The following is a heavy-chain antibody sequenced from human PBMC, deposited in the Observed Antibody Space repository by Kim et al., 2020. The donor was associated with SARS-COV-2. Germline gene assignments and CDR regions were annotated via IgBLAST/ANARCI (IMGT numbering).Heavy chain of an antibody. V-gene: IGHV4-34*01. CDR2: ISDSGST. Sequence: SETLSLTCAVYGGSFSGYSWTWIRQPQGKGLEWIGEISDSGSTKNNPSLQSRVPISKDTSKNQFSLRLRSVTAADTAMYYCARGRAGVVPAPVLGLGPSYDFYIVGVWGRGNTVTVSS. J-gene: IGHJ6*02. CDR3: ARGRAGVVPAPVLGLGPSYDFYIVGV. D-gene: IGHD2-2*01. CDR1: GGSFSGYS.